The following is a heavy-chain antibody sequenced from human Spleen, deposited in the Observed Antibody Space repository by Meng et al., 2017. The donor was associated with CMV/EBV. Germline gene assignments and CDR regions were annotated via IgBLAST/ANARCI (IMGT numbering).Heavy chain of an antibody. Sequence: GESLKISCAASGFTFSGSAMHWVRQASGKGLEWVGRIRSKANSYATAYAASVKGRFTISRDNAKNSLYLQMNSLRVEDTAVYYCARDSGGSSWYPDYYYYGMDVWGQGTTVTVSS. CDR2: IRSKANSYAT. J-gene: IGHJ6*02. CDR3: ARDSGGSSWYPDYYYYGMDV. V-gene: IGHV3-73*01. CDR1: GFTFSGSA. D-gene: IGHD6-13*01.